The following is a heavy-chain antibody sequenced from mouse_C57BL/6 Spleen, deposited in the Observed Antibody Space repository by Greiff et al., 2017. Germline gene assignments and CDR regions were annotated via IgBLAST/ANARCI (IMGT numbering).Heavy chain of an antibody. CDR1: GYAFTNYL. V-gene: IGHV1-54*01. D-gene: IGHD2-2*01. CDR3: ARRGDYGYDGFFDY. Sequence: QVQLKQSGAELVRPGTSVKVSCKASGYAFTNYLIEWVKQRPGQGLEWIGVINPGSGGTNYNEKFKGKATLTADKSSSTAYMQLSSLTSEDSAVYFCARRGDYGYDGFFDYWGQGTTLTVSS. CDR2: INPGSGGT. J-gene: IGHJ2*01.